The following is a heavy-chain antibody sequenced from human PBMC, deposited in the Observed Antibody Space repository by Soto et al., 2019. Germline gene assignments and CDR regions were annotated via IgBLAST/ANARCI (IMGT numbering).Heavy chain of an antibody. J-gene: IGHJ6*02. CDR3: ARGNPFNYAGFDV. V-gene: IGHV1-8*01. CDR1: GYPFSDFD. CDR2: MNAKSGDT. Sequence: GASVQVSFKASGYPFSDFDINWLRQAAGQGPEWMGWMNAKSGDTFSAQRLQGKFNMTWDTSLSTAYMEVGSLTSDDAAIYYCARGNPFNYAGFDVWGQGTTVTVSS. D-gene: IGHD3-16*01.